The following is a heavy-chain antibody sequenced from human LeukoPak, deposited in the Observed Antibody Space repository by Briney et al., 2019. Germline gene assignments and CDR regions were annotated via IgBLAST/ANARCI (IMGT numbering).Heavy chain of an antibody. Sequence: PGGSLRLSCAASGFTFSDYYMTWIRQAPGKGLEWLSYISGSGSYTNYADSVKGRFTTSRDSAKNSLYLQMNSLRAEDTAVYYCARVGSIAAAGTPDYWGQGTLVTVSS. CDR3: ARVGSIAAAGTPDY. CDR2: ISGSGSYT. V-gene: IGHV3-11*06. D-gene: IGHD6-13*01. CDR1: GFTFSDYY. J-gene: IGHJ4*02.